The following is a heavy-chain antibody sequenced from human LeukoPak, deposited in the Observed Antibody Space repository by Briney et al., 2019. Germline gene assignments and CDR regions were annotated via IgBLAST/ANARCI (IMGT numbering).Heavy chain of an antibody. CDR3: ARQQSQWPGRYFDY. D-gene: IGHD6-19*01. CDR1: GGSISSYY. J-gene: IGHJ4*02. Sequence: PSQTLSLTCTVAGGSISSYYWSWIRQPPGKGLEWIGYIYYSGSTNYNPSLKSRVTISVDTSKNQFSLKLSSVTAADTAVYYCARQQSQWPGRYFDYWGQGTLVTVSS. V-gene: IGHV4-59*08. CDR2: IYYSGST.